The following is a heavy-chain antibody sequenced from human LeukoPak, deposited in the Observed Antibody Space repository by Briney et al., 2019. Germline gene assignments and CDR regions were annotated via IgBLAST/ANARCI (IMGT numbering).Heavy chain of an antibody. CDR3: VRDYQFIQEV. CDR2: ISTDGKST. J-gene: IGHJ6*02. D-gene: IGHD2-2*01. CDR1: GFTFSNYW. V-gene: IGHV3-74*01. Sequence: GGSLRLSCVASGFTFSNYWMLWVRQAPGKGLMWVSLISTDGKSTRYAESVKGRFTISRDNAKNALHLQMDILRVEDTALYFCVRDYQFIQEVWGQGTTVIVFS.